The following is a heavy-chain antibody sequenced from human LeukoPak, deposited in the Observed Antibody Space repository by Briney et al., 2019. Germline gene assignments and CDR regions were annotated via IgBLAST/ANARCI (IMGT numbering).Heavy chain of an antibody. CDR2: IKSKSDGDSV. CDR3: TTAPSYYNFNSFDY. CDR1: GLSFSNAW. J-gene: IGHJ4*02. D-gene: IGHD1-1*01. Sequence: MAGGSLRLSCSASGLSFSNAWMSWVRQTPGKGLGWIGRIKSKSDGDSVDYAAPVKGRITISRDDWKNTLFLEMTTLKTEDAGVYFCTTAPSYYNFNSFDYWGQRTVVTVSS. V-gene: IGHV3-15*01.